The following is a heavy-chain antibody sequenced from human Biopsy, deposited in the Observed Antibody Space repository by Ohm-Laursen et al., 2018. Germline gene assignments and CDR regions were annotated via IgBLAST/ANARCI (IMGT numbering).Heavy chain of an antibody. CDR3: VRGVDYYDPYHYYALDV. V-gene: IGHV4-34*01. J-gene: IGHJ6*02. Sequence: SQTLSLTCAVYGESFNGYYWSWIRRTPGKGLEWIGEINHSGRTNYNPSLKGRVTISVDTSKNQFSLKVRSVTAADTAVYYCVRGVDYYDPYHYYALDVWGQGTTVTVSS. CDR2: INHSGRT. D-gene: IGHD3-22*01. CDR1: GESFNGYY.